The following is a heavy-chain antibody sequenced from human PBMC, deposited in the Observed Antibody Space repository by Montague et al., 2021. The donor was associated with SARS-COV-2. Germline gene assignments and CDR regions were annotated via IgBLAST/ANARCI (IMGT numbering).Heavy chain of an antibody. CDR2: VHYTGSS. D-gene: IGHD1-1*01. CDR3: AGAQNTCFIANCVNYFDV. V-gene: IGHV4-59*01. CDR1: GGSISTYY. Sequence: SETLSLTCTVSGGSISTYYWSWIRQSPGKGLEWIGYVHYTGSSKYTPSLKTRVTLSLDTPKNHFPLKLRPVTAADTAIYYCAGAQNTCFIANCVNYFDVWGQGALVTVSS. J-gene: IGHJ4*02.